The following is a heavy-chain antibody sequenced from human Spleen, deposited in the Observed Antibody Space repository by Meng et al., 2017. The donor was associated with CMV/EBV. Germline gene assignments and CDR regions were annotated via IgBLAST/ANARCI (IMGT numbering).Heavy chain of an antibody. CDR1: GYTLTELS. J-gene: IGHJ6*02. Sequence: ASVKVSCKVSGYTLTELSMHWVRQAPGKGLEWMGGFDPEDGETIYAQKFQGRVTMTEDTSTDTAYMELSSLRSEDTAVYYCATDKRPYYDFWGGHVSGYGMDVWGQGTTVTVSS. CDR3: ATDKRPYYDFWGGHVSGYGMDV. CDR2: FDPEDGET. D-gene: IGHD3-3*01. V-gene: IGHV1-24*01.